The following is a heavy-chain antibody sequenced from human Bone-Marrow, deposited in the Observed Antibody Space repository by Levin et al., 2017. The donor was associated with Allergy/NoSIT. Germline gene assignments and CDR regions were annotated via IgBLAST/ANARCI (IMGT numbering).Heavy chain of an antibody. CDR1: GYSFTSYW. V-gene: IGHV5-10-1*01. CDR2: IDPSDSYT. Sequence: GESLKISCQGSGYSFTSYWISWVRQMPGKGLEWMGRIDPSDSYTNYSPSFQGHVTISADKSISTAYLQWSSLKASDTAMYYCARLKYDFWSGYYRWFDPWGQGTLVTVSS. J-gene: IGHJ5*02. CDR3: ARLKYDFWSGYYRWFDP. D-gene: IGHD3-3*01.